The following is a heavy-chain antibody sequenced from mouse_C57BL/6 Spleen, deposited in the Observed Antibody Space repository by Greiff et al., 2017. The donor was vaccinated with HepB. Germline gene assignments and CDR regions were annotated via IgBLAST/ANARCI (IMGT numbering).Heavy chain of an antibody. CDR1: GYTFTDYY. J-gene: IGHJ3*01. CDR2: INPNNGGT. Sequence: EVQLQQSGPELVKPGASVKISCKASGYTFTDYYMNWVKQSHGKSLEWIGDINPNNGGTSYNQKFKGKATLTVDKSSSTAYMELRSLTSEDSAVYYCARSFGGYYWGQRTLVTVSA. D-gene: IGHD1-1*02. CDR3: ARSFGGYY. V-gene: IGHV1-26*01.